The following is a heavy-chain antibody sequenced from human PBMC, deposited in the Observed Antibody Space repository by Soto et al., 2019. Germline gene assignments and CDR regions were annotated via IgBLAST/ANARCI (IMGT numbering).Heavy chain of an antibody. Sequence: PGGSLRLSCAASGFTFSDYYMSWIRQAPGKGLEWVSYISSSGSTIYYADSVKGRFTISRDNAKNSLYLQMNSLRAEDTAVYYCASKYYYDSSGYWNDAFDIWGQGTMVTVSS. CDR3: ASKYYYDSSGYWNDAFDI. CDR1: GFTFSDYY. CDR2: ISSSGSTI. D-gene: IGHD3-22*01. J-gene: IGHJ3*02. V-gene: IGHV3-11*01.